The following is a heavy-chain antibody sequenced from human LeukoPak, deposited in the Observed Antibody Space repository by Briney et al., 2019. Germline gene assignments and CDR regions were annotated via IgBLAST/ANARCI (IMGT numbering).Heavy chain of an antibody. CDR2: IIPILGIA. Sequence: SVKVSCKASGYTFTSYAISWVRQAPGQGLEWMGRIIPILGIANYAQKFQGRVTITADKSTSTAYMELSSLRSEDTAVYYCARVGAVAGPFDYWGQGTLVTVSS. V-gene: IGHV1-69*04. J-gene: IGHJ4*02. D-gene: IGHD6-19*01. CDR3: ARVGAVAGPFDY. CDR1: GYTFTSYA.